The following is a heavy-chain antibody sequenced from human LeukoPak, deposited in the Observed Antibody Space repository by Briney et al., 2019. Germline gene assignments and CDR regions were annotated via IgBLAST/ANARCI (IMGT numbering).Heavy chain of an antibody. CDR1: GYTFTSYG. J-gene: IGHJ4*02. Sequence: ASVKVSCKASGYTFTSYGISWVRQAPGQGLEWMGWIIPIFGTANYAQKFQGRVTITADKFTNKVYMELSSLRSDDTAIYFCARVNGYCSSISCFLDYWGQGTLVTVSS. D-gene: IGHD2-2*01. V-gene: IGHV1-69*06. CDR3: ARVNGYCSSISCFLDY. CDR2: IIPIFGTA.